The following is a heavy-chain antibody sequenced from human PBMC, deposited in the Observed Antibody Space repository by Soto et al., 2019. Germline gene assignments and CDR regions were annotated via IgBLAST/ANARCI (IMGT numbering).Heavy chain of an antibody. CDR3: ARDITAVAALDS. CDR1: GFTFSSYS. D-gene: IGHD6-19*01. J-gene: IGHJ4*02. V-gene: IGHV3-21*03. Sequence: GGSLRLSCAASGFTFSSYSMNWVRQAPGKGLEWVSSISSSSSYIYYADSVKGRFTISRDNAKNSLYLQMNSLRAEDTAVYYCARDITAVAALDSWGKGTLVTLCS. CDR2: ISSSSSYI.